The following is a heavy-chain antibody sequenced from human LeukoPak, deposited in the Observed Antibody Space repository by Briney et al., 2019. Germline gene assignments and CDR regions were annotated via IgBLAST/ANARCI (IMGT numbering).Heavy chain of an antibody. V-gene: IGHV3-15*04. CDR1: GFTFSNAW. D-gene: IGHD6-13*01. J-gene: IGHJ4*02. CDR3: TTVGDHSIQQQLGVDY. Sequence: GGSLRLSCAASGFTFSNAWMSWVRQAPGKGLEWVGRIESKTDGGTTDYAAPVKGRFTISRDDSKNTLYLQMNSLKTEDTAVYYCTTVGDHSIQQQLGVDYWGQGTLVTVSS. CDR2: IESKTDGGTT.